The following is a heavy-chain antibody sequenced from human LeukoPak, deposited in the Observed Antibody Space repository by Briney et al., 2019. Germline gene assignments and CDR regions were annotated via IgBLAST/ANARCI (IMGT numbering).Heavy chain of an antibody. CDR1: GFSFSSYA. CDR3: ACEYSSSWFDY. D-gene: IGHD6-13*01. CDR2: ISYDGSHK. Sequence: GGSLRLSCAASGFSFSSYAMRWDRQVPGDWLEWVAVISYDGSHKYYADSVKGRFTISRDNSKNTLYLQMNSLRAEDTAVYYCACEYSSSWFDYWGQGTLVTVSS. J-gene: IGHJ4*02. V-gene: IGHV3-30-3*02.